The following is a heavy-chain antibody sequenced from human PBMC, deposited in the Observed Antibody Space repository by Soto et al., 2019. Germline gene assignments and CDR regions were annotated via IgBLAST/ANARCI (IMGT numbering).Heavy chain of an antibody. CDR3: ARGHNWNYICDY. J-gene: IGHJ4*02. D-gene: IGHD1-7*01. CDR2: IYYSGST. CDR1: GGSIISGDYY. V-gene: IGHV4-30-4*01. Sequence: TSETLSLTCTVSGGSIISGDYYWIWIRQPPGKGLEWIGYIYYSGSTYYNPSLKSRVTISVDTSKNQFSLKLSSVTAADTAVYYCARGHNWNYICDYWGQGTLVTVSS.